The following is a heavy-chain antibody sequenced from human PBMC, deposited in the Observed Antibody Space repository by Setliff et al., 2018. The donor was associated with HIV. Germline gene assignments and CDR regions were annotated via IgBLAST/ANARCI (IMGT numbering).Heavy chain of an antibody. CDR2: IRYDGSNK. Sequence: GGSLRLACAASGFTFSSYGMHWVRQAPGKGLEWVAFIRYDGSNKYYADSVKGRFTISRDNSKNTLYLQMNSLRAEDTAVYYCAGESSIAVAEYFQHWGQGTLVTVSS. J-gene: IGHJ1*01. CDR1: GFTFSSYG. CDR3: AGESSIAVAEYFQH. V-gene: IGHV3-30*02. D-gene: IGHD6-19*01.